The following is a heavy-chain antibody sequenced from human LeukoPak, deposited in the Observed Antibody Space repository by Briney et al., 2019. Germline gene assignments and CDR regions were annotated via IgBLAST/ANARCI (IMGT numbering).Heavy chain of an antibody. D-gene: IGHD1-26*01. V-gene: IGHV1-46*01. J-gene: IGHJ4*02. CDR2: INPSGGST. Sequence: GASVKVSCKASGYIFSSYYMHWVRQAPGQGLEWMGIINPSGGSTSNAQKFQGRVTMTRDTSTSTVYMELSSLRSEDTAVYYCARDSPMSGSYYGGLGHWGQGTLVTVSS. CDR3: ARDSPMSGSYYGGLGH. CDR1: GYIFSSYY.